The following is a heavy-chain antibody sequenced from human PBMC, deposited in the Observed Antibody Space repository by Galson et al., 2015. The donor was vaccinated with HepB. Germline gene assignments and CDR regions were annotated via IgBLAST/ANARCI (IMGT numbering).Heavy chain of an antibody. Sequence: SLRLSCAAPGFTFSSYWMHWVRQAPGKGLVCVSRIKTDGSSTDYADSVKGRFTISRDNAKNTLYLQMNSLRAEDTAVYYCARASQYYYFLDLWGRGTLVTVSS. CDR1: GFTFSSYW. J-gene: IGHJ2*01. CDR2: IKTDGSST. CDR3: ARASQYYYFLDL. D-gene: IGHD2/OR15-2a*01. V-gene: IGHV3-74*01.